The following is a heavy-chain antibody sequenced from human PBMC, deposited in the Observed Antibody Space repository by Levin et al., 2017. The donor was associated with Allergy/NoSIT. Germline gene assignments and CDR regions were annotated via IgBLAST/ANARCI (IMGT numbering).Heavy chain of an antibody. Sequence: SETLSLTCTVSGDSISSDHYYWSWIRQPAGKGLEWIGRIYNAGTTNYSPSLRSRVSISVDRSKNQFSLTLSSVTAADTALYFCARGQRFCSGTNCHHDAFDVWGPGTMVTVSS. CDR2: IYNAGTT. J-gene: IGHJ3*01. D-gene: IGHD2-2*01. V-gene: IGHV4-61*02. CDR3: ARGQRFCSGTNCHHDAFDV. CDR1: GDSISSDHYY.